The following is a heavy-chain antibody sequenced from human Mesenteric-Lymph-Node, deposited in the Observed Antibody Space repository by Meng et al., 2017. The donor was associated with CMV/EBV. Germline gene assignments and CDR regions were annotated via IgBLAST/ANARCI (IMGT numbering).Heavy chain of an antibody. D-gene: IGHD3-9*01. Sequence: ASISTYCWTWLRQPPGKGLEWIGYIYYNGSTNYNPSLKSRATISVDTSKNQFSLKLSSVTAADTAVYYCARTSYYDILTGWRYYFDYWGQGTLVTVSS. J-gene: IGHJ4*02. V-gene: IGHV4-59*01. CDR2: IYYNGST. CDR1: ASISTYC. CDR3: ARTSYYDILTGWRYYFDY.